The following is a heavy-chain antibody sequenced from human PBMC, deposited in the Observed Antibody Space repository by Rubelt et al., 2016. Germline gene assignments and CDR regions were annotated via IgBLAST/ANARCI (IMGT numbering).Heavy chain of an antibody. J-gene: IGHJ2*01. Sequence: SYAMHWVRQAPGKGLEWVAVISYDGSNKYYADSVKGRFTISRDNSKNTLYLQMNSLRAEDTAVYYCATRGGCSSTSCEGSSDWYFDLWGRGTLVTVS. CDR2: ISYDGSNK. V-gene: IGHV3-30*04. D-gene: IGHD2-2*01. CDR3: ATRGGCSSTSCEGSSDWYFDL. CDR1: SYA.